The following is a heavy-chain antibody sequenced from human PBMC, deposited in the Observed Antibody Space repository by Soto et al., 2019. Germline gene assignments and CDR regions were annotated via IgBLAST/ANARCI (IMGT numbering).Heavy chain of an antibody. CDR1: GFTFSTYG. CDR2: IWFDGTKK. V-gene: IGHV3-33*01. Sequence: GGSLRLSCVASGFTFSTYGMHWVRQAPGQGLEWVAVIWFDGTKKYYADSVNGRFTISRDNSKNTLYLQMNSLRAEDTAVYYCASQIFWSGSTAHGMDVWGQGTAVTVSS. J-gene: IGHJ6*02. D-gene: IGHD3-3*01. CDR3: ASQIFWSGSTAHGMDV.